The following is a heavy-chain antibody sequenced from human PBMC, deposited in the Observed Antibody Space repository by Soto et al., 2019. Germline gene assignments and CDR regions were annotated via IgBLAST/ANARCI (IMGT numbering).Heavy chain of an antibody. CDR3: ARRNGANNDY. J-gene: IGHJ4*02. D-gene: IGHD4-17*01. V-gene: IGHV3-21*01. CDR2: ISSSGFDT. CDR1: GFTFSSFG. Sequence: PGGSLRLSCAASGFTFSSFGMSWVRQAPGKGLEWVSSISSSGFDTDYTDSVKGRFIISRDNAKNSLFLQMNSLRAEDAAVYFCARRNGANNDYWGQGTLVTVSS.